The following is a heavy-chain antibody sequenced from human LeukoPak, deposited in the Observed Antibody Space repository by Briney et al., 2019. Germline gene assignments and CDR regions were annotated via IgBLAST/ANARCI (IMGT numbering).Heavy chain of an antibody. J-gene: IGHJ3*02. CDR2: IIPIFGTT. CDR3: ARDSNGAFDI. V-gene: IGHV1-69*05. Sequence: SVKVSCKASGGTFSSSAISWVRQAPGQGLECMGGIIPIFGTTNYAQKFQGRVTITTDESTSTAYMELSSLRSEDTAVYYCARDSNGAFDIWGQGTMVTVSS. CDR1: GGTFSSSA.